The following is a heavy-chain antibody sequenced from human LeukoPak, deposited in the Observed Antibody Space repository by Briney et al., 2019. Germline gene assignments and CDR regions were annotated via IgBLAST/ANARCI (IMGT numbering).Heavy chain of an antibody. Sequence: SQTLSLTCTVSGGSISSGSYYWSWIRQPAGTGLEWIGRIYTSGSTNYNPSLKSRVTISVDTSKNQFSLKLSSVTAADTAVYYCAREVWDYYDSSGSLDYWGQGTLVTVSS. D-gene: IGHD3-22*01. V-gene: IGHV4-61*02. CDR3: AREVWDYYDSSGSLDY. J-gene: IGHJ4*02. CDR1: GGSISSGSYY. CDR2: IYTSGST.